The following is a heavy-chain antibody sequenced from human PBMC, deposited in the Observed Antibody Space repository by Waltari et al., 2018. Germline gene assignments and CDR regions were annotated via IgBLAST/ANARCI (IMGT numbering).Heavy chain of an antibody. CDR1: GFTFSSYW. D-gene: IGHD3-22*01. CDR3: ARATGITMIATGAFDI. CDR2: INSDGSST. J-gene: IGHJ3*02. V-gene: IGHV3-74*01. Sequence: EVQLVESGGGLVQPGGSLRLSCAASGFTFSSYWMPWVRQATGKGLVWVSRINSDGSSTSYADSVKGRFTISRDNAKNTLYLQMNSLRAEDTAVYYCARATGITMIATGAFDIWGQGTMVTVSS.